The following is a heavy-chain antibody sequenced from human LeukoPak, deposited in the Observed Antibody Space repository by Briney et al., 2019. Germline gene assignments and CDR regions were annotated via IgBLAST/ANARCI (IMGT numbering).Heavy chain of an antibody. J-gene: IGHJ3*02. CDR1: GFTFSSYG. V-gene: IGHV3-33*01. CDR2: IWYAGSNK. D-gene: IGHD6-13*01. Sequence: PGGSLRLSCAASGFTFSSYGMHWVRQAPGKGLEWVAVIWYAGSNKYYADSVKGRFTISRDNSKNTLYLQMNSLRAEDTAVYYCASGYSSSWYRDDAFNIWGQGTMVTVSS. CDR3: ASGYSSSWYRDDAFNI.